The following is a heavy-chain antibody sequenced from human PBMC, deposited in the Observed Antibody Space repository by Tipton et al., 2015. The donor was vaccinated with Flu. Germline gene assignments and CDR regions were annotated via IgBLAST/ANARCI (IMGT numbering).Heavy chain of an antibody. CDR3: TAGVGATDHDY. CDR2: IKSKTDSGTR. D-gene: IGHD1-26*01. CDR1: GLTFSEAW. V-gene: IGHV3-15*01. J-gene: IGHJ4*02. Sequence: SLRLSCVASGLTFSEAWMSWVRQAPGKGLEWVGRIKSKTDSGTRDFAAPVKGRFSISRDDSKNTLYLQMNSQKIEDTAVYYCTAGVGATDHDYWGQGTLVTVSS.